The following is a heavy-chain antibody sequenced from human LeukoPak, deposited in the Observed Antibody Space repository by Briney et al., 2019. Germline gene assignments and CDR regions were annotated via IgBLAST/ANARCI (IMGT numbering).Heavy chain of an antibody. CDR2: INPNSGGT. CDR1: GYTFTGYY. CDR3: ASVEGYCSSTSCYLGY. D-gene: IGHD2-2*01. V-gene: IGHV1-2*02. J-gene: IGHJ4*02. Sequence: ASVKVSCKASGYTFTGYYMHWVRQAPGQGLEWMGWINPNSGGTNYAQKFQGRVTMTRDTSISTAYMELSRLRSDDTAVYYCASVEGYCSSTSCYLGYWGQGTLVTVSS.